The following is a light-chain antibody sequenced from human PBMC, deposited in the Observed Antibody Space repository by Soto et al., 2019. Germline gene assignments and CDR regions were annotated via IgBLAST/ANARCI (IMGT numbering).Light chain of an antibody. CDR1: QSVRSNY. CDR2: GAS. V-gene: IGKV3-20*01. Sequence: EIVLTQSPGTLSLSSGERATLSCRASQSVRSNYLAWYQQKPGQAPMLLIYGASSRATGIPDRFGGSGSETDFPLTISRLEPEDFALYYFQQYASSPLTFVGGTQVEIK. J-gene: IGKJ4*01. CDR3: QQYASSPLT.